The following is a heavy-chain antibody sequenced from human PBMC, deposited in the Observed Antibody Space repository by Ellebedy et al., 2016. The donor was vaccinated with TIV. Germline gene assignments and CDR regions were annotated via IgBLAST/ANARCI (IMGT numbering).Heavy chain of an antibody. J-gene: IGHJ6*02. CDR3: SKDTAFNLGYGMDV. CDR1: GFTFDDYA. V-gene: IGHV3-43*02. D-gene: IGHD7-27*01. Sequence: GESLKISCAASGFTFDDYAMHWVRQAPGKGLEWVSLITGDGGATYYADSVKGRFTISRDNGRNSLYLQMNSLRTDDTALYYCSKDTAFNLGYGMDVWGQGTTVTVSS. CDR2: ITGDGGAT.